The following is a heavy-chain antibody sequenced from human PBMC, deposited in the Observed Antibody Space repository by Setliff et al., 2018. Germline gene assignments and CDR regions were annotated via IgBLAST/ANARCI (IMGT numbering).Heavy chain of an antibody. CDR3: ARGRSIYDQVLGSYRFVDS. CDR2: INNYNMNT. Sequence: ASVKVSCKASGYTFTNYGINWVRQAPGQGLEWMGWINNYNMNTNYPQKFLGRVTMTTDTSTSTAYMELRSLRPDDTAVYYCARGRSIYDQVLGSYRFVDSWGQGTLVTVSS. J-gene: IGHJ4*02. D-gene: IGHD3-16*02. CDR1: GYTFTNYG. V-gene: IGHV1-18*01.